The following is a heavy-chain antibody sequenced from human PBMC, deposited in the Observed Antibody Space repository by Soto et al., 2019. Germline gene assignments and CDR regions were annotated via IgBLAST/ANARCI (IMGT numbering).Heavy chain of an antibody. Sequence: EVQLVESGGGLVKPGGSLRLSCAASGFTFSSYSMNWVRQAPGKGLEWVSSISSSSSYIYYADSVKGRFTISRDNAKNSLYLQMNSPRAEDTAVYYCARDGRYCSSTSCYGVAFDIWGQGTMVTVSS. J-gene: IGHJ3*02. D-gene: IGHD2-2*01. V-gene: IGHV3-21*01. CDR3: ARDGRYCSSTSCYGVAFDI. CDR1: GFTFSSYS. CDR2: ISSSSSYI.